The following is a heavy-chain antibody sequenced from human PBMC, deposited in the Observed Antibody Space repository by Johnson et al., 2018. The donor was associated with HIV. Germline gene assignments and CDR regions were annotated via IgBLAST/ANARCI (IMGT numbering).Heavy chain of an antibody. Sequence: MLLVESGGGLIQPGGSLRLSCAASGFIVSYNYMSGVRQAPGKGLEWVSLIYSGGSTYYADSVKGRFTISRDNSKNTLYLQMNSLRAEDTAVYYCAKAYCPGCDAFDIWDQGTMVTVSS. J-gene: IGHJ3*02. V-gene: IGHV3-66*03. CDR3: AKAYCPGCDAFDI. CDR2: IYSGGST. CDR1: GFIVSYNY. D-gene: IGHD2-21*01.